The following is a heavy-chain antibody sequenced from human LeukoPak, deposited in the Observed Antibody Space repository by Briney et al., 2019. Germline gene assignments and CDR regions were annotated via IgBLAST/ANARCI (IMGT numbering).Heavy chain of an antibody. V-gene: IGHV4-59*01. CDR3: ASMRMDVLLWFGESLAGGYYMDV. CDR2: IYYSGST. J-gene: IGHJ6*03. Sequence: PSETLSLTCTVSGGSISSYYWSWIRQPPGKGLEWIGYIYYSGSTNYNPSLKSRVTISVDTSKNQFSLKLSSVTAADTAVYYCASMRMDVLLWFGESLAGGYYMDVWGKGTTVTVSS. CDR1: GGSISSYY. D-gene: IGHD3-10*01.